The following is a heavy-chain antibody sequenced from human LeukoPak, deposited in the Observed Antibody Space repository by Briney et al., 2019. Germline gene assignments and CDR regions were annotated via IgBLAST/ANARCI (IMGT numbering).Heavy chain of an antibody. CDR2: ISSTGSAK. CDR3: AKERRGYSYGYIDY. D-gene: IGHD5-18*01. Sequence: GGSLRLSCAASGFTFSTYNMTWVRQAPGKGLEWVSSISSTGSAKYYADSVRGRFTISRDSANHSLYLQMNSLRAEDTAVYYCAKERRGYSYGYIDYWGQGSLVSVSS. J-gene: IGHJ4*02. CDR1: GFTFSTYN. V-gene: IGHV3-21*01.